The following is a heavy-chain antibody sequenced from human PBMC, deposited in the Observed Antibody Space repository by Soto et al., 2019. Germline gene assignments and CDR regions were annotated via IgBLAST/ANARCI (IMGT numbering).Heavy chain of an antibody. CDR1: GGAFSSYA. Sequence: QVQLVPSGAEVKKPGSSVKVSCKASGGAFSSYAIRWVRQAPGQGLEWMGGIIPIFGTANYAQKFQGRVTSTADESTSTANMELSSLRSEDTAVYYCARDDEDDGSGYAFDYWGQGTLVTVSS. J-gene: IGHJ4*02. V-gene: IGHV1-69*12. CDR3: ARDDEDDGSGYAFDY. D-gene: IGHD3-22*01. CDR2: IIPIFGTA.